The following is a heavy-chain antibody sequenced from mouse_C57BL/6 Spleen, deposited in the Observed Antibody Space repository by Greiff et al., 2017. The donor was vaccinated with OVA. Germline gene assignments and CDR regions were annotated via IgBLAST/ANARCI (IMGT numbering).Heavy chain of an antibody. CDR1: GFTFSDYG. CDR3: ARPDYYGLDY. V-gene: IGHV5-17*01. Sequence: EVQLVESGGGLVKPGGSLKLSCAASGFTFSDYGMHWVRQAPEKGLEWVAYISSGSSTLYYADTVKGRFTISRDNAKNTLFLQMTSLRSEDTAMYYCARPDYYGLDYWGQGTTLTVSS. D-gene: IGHD1-1*01. J-gene: IGHJ2*01. CDR2: ISSGSSTL.